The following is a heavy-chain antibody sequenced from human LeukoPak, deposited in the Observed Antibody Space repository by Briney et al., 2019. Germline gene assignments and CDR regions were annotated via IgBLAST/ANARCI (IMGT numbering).Heavy chain of an antibody. CDR3: AATARTYSSSSKNYYYYGMDV. Sequence: PGGSLRLSCAASGFTFSSYAMHWVRQAPGKGLEWVSSVGGDGRFTYHADSVKGRFTISRDNSKNTIFLQMNSLRAEDTAVYYCAATARTYSSSSKNYYYYGMDVWGQGTTVTVSS. CDR1: GFTFSSYA. CDR2: VGGDGRFT. J-gene: IGHJ6*02. D-gene: IGHD6-6*01. V-gene: IGHV3-23*01.